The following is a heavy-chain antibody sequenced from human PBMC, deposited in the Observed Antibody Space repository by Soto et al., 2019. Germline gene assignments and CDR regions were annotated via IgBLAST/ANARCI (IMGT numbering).Heavy chain of an antibody. CDR1: GGTFSSYA. Sequence: QVQLVQSGAEVKKPGSSVKVSCEASGGTFSSYAISWVRQAPGQGLEWMGGIIPIFGTANYAQKFQGRVTNTADKSTSTAYMELSSLRSEDTAVYYCARELTGTLNNSVFDYWGQGTLVTVSS. CDR3: ARELTGTLNNSVFDY. CDR2: IIPIFGTA. J-gene: IGHJ4*02. D-gene: IGHD7-27*01. V-gene: IGHV1-69*06.